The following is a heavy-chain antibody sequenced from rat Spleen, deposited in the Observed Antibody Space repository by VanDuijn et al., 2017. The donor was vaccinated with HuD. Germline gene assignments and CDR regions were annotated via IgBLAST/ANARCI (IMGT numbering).Heavy chain of an antibody. CDR3: ARGAYYGYTYWYFDF. D-gene: IGHD1-9*01. J-gene: IGHJ1*01. V-gene: IGHV5-46*01. Sequence: EVQLVESGGGLVQPGRSMKLSCAASGFTFSSFPMAWVRQAPTKGLEWVASISTGGGNTYYRDSVKGRFTISRDNAKSTLYLQMDSLRSEDTATYYCARGAYYGYTYWYFDFWGPGTMVTVSS. CDR1: GFTFSSFP. CDR2: ISTGGGNT.